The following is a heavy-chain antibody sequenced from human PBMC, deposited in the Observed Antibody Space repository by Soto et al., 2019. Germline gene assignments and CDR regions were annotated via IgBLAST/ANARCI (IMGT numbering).Heavy chain of an antibody. J-gene: IGHJ4*02. CDR2: ISSSSSTI. CDR3: ATMTTVTIDDY. Sequence: EVQLVESGGGLVQPGGSLRLYCAASGFTFSSYSMNWVRQAPGKGLEWVSYISSSSSTIYYADSVKGRFTISRDNAKNSLYLQMNSLRAEDTAVYYCATMTTVTIDDYWGQGTLVTVSS. CDR1: GFTFSSYS. V-gene: IGHV3-48*01. D-gene: IGHD4-17*01.